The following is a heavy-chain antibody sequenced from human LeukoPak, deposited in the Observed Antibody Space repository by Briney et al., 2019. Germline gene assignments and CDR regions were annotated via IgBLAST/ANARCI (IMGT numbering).Heavy chain of an antibody. CDR1: GYSLTSYC. D-gene: IGHD7-27*01. CDR3: ARYPAGENPFDI. CDR2: ISTYNGNT. V-gene: IGHV1-18*01. J-gene: IGHJ3*02. Sequence: ASVKVSCKASGYSLTSYCISWVRQAPGHGLEWKGWISTYNGNTNYAQKLRGRVTMTTDTSTSPAYMELRSLRSDDPAVYFCARYPAGENPFDIWGQGTMVTVSS.